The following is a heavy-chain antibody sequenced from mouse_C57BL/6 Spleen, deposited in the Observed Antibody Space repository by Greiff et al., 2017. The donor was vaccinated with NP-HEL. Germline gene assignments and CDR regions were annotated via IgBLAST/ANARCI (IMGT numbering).Heavy chain of an antibody. D-gene: IGHD3-1*01. J-gene: IGHJ2*01. V-gene: IGHV14-4*01. CDR2: IDPENGDT. Sequence: VHVKQSGAELVRPGASVKLSCTASGFNIKDDYMHWVKQRPEQGLEWIGWIDPENGDTEYASKFQGKATITADTSSNTAYLQLSSLTSEDTAVYYCTTFRSVGGYWGQGTTLTVSS. CDR1: GFNIKDDY. CDR3: TTFRSVGGY.